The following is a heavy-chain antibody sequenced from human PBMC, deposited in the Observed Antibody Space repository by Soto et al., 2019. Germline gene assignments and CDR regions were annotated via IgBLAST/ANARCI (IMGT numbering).Heavy chain of an antibody. V-gene: IGHV4-34*01. D-gene: IGHD2-2*01. J-gene: IGHJ5*02. CDR3: ARGRIVVVPAAMKSWFDP. CDR2: INHSGST. CDR1: GGSFSGYY. Sequence: QVQLQQWGAGLLKPSETLSLTCAVYGGSFSGYYWSWIRQPPGKGLEWIGEINHSGSTNYNPSLKSRVTISVNTSKNQFSLMLCSVTAADTAVYYCARGRIVVVPAAMKSWFDPWGQGTLVTVSS.